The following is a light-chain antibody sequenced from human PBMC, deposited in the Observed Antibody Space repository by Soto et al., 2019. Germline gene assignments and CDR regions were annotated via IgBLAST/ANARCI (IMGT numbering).Light chain of an antibody. CDR3: QQDYNRFT. V-gene: IGKV3D-7*01. Sequence: PGERVTLSCRASQSVSSSYLTWYQQKPGQAPRLLIYGASTRATSIPARFSGSGSGTDFTLTISSLQPEDFAVYYCQQDYNRFTFGPGNKVDIK. CDR1: QSVSSSY. CDR2: GAS. J-gene: IGKJ3*01.